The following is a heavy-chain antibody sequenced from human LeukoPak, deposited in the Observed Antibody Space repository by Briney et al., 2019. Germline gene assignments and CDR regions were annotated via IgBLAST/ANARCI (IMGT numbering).Heavy chain of an antibody. J-gene: IGHJ4*02. CDR3: AKPDDYVWGATDY. Sequence: PGGSLRLSCAASGFTFSSYAMSWVRQALGKGLEWVSAISGSGGSTYYADSVKGRFTISRDNSKNTLYLQMNSLRAEDTAVYYCAKPDDYVWGATDYWGQGTLVTVSS. CDR2: ISGSGGST. CDR1: GFTFSSYA. D-gene: IGHD3-16*01. V-gene: IGHV3-23*01.